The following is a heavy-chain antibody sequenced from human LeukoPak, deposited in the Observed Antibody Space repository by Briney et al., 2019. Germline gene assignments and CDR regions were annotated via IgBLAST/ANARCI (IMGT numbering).Heavy chain of an antibody. CDR1: GGTFSSYA. D-gene: IGHD2-21*01. CDR2: IIPIFGTA. Sequence: GASVKVSCKASGGTFSSYAISWVRQAPGQGLEWMGGIIPIFGTANYAQKFQGRVTITADESTSTAYMELSSLRSEDTAVYYCARGRGICGGDCYFDYWGQGTLVTVSS. V-gene: IGHV1-69*01. J-gene: IGHJ4*02. CDR3: ARGRGICGGDCYFDY.